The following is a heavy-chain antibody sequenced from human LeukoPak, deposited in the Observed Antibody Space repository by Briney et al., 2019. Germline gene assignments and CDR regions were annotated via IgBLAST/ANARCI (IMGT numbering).Heavy chain of an antibody. CDR2: ISSSGSTM. D-gene: IGHD5-18*01. Sequence: GGSLRLSCAASGFTFSSYEMNWVRQAPGKGLEWVSYISSSGSTMYYADSVKGRFTISRDNAKNSLYLQMNSLRAEDTAVYYCARVYSYGYYFDYWGQGTLVTVSS. V-gene: IGHV3-48*03. CDR3: ARVYSYGYYFDY. J-gene: IGHJ4*02. CDR1: GFTFSSYE.